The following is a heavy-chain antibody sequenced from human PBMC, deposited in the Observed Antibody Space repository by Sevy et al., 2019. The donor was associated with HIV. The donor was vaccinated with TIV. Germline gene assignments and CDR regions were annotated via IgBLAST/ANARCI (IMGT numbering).Heavy chain of an antibody. CDR1: GFIFNSYW. V-gene: IGHV3-7*01. CDR2: IKEDGSEE. Sequence: GGSLRLSCEGSGFIFNSYWMSWVRQAPGKGLEWVANIKEDGSEENYVDSVKGRFTISRDNAKNSVYLEMNSLRVEDTAVYCCASEYSFAAFFDYWGQGTRVTVSS. D-gene: IGHD5-12*01. J-gene: IGHJ4*02. CDR3: ASEYSFAAFFDY.